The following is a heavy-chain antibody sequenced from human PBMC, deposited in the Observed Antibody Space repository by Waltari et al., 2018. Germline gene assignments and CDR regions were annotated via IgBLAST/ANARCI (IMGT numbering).Heavy chain of an antibody. CDR1: GYSISRGYY. D-gene: IGHD5-12*01. CDR3: ARLNGYNPFYFDY. J-gene: IGHJ4*02. V-gene: IGHV4-38-2*01. Sequence: QVQLQESGPGLVKPSETLSLTCAVSGYSISRGYYWGWIRQPPGKGLEWIGSIYHSGSTYYNPSLKSRVTISVDTSKNQFSLKLSSVTAADTAVYYCARLNGYNPFYFDYWGQGTLVTVSS. CDR2: IYHSGST.